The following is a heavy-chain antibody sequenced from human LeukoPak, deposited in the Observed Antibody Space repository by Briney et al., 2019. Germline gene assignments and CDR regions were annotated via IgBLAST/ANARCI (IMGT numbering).Heavy chain of an antibody. CDR3: ATSTVTMEGNWYYGMDV. D-gene: IGHD4-17*01. J-gene: IGHJ6*02. CDR2: ISSSSSYI. Sequence: GGSLRLSCAASGFTFSTYSVTWVRQAPGKGLEWVSSISSSSSYIYYADSVKGRFTISRDNAKNSLYLQINSLRAEDTAVYYCATSTVTMEGNWYYGMDVWGQGTTVTVSS. CDR1: GFTFSTYS. V-gene: IGHV3-21*01.